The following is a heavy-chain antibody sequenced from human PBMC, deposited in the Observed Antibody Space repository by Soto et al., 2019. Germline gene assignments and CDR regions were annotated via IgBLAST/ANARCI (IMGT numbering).Heavy chain of an antibody. CDR2: ISAYNGNT. D-gene: IGHD2-15*01. J-gene: IGHJ4*02. CDR3: ARSDCSGGSCYSYYFDY. Sequence: QVQLVQSGAEVKKPGASVKVSCKASGYTFTSYGISWVRQAPGQGLEWMGWISAYNGNTNYAQKLQGRVTMTTDTSTSTAYMELRSLRSDDSAVYYCARSDCSGGSCYSYYFDYWGQGTLVTVSS. CDR1: GYTFTSYG. V-gene: IGHV1-18*01.